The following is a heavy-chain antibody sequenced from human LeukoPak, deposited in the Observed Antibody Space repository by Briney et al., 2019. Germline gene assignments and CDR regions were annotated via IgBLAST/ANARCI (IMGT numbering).Heavy chain of an antibody. CDR2: IYYSGST. CDR3: ARASGSSWYGYFGY. Sequence: SETLSLTCTVSGGSISSGGYYWSWIRQHPGKGLEWIGYIYYSGSTYYNPSLKSRVTISVDTSKNQFSLKLSSATAADTAVYYCARASGSSWYGYFGYWGQGTLVTVSS. D-gene: IGHD6-13*01. V-gene: IGHV4-31*03. CDR1: GGSISSGGYY. J-gene: IGHJ4*02.